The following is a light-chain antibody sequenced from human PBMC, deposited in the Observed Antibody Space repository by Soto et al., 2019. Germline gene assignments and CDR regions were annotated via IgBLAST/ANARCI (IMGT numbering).Light chain of an antibody. CDR1: QSVRSSY. J-gene: IGKJ1*01. Sequence: EIVLTQSPGTLSLSPGERATLSCRASQSVRSSYLAWYQQKPGQAPRLLIYGASSRATGIPDMFSGSGSGTDFTLTISRLEPEDFAVYYCQQYGSSPPWTFGQGTKVEI. CDR2: GAS. CDR3: QQYGSSPPWT. V-gene: IGKV3-20*01.